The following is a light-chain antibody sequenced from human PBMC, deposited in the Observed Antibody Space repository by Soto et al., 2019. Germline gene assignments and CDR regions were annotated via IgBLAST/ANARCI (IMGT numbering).Light chain of an antibody. CDR1: SSNVGHYNY. V-gene: IGLV2-14*01. CDR3: ASYTTSSTFV. J-gene: IGLJ1*01. CDR2: HVS. Sequence: QSALAQPASVSGSPGQSITISCTGTSSNVGHYNYVSWYQQNQGKAPKLIIYHVSSRPSGVSNRFSASKSGNTASLTISGLQAEDEADYYCASYTTSSTFVFGTGTKLTVL.